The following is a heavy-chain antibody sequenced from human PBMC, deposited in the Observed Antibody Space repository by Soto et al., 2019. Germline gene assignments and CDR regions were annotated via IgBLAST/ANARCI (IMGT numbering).Heavy chain of an antibody. CDR2: INPSGGST. Sequence: QVQLVQSGAEVKKPGASVKVSCKASGYTFTSYYMHWVRQAPGQGLEWMGIINPSGGSTSYAQKFQGRVTMPRDTSTSTVYMELSSLRSEDTAVYYCASLDLDYYDSSGSSKTDYWGQGTLVTVSS. CDR3: ASLDLDYYDSSGSSKTDY. D-gene: IGHD3-22*01. V-gene: IGHV1-46*01. CDR1: GYTFTSYY. J-gene: IGHJ4*02.